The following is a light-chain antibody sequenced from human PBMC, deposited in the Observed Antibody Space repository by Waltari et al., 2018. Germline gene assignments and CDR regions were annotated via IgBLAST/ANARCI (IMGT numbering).Light chain of an antibody. V-gene: IGLV2-14*01. CDR3: CSYTRSSTYV. Sequence: QSALPQPASVSGSPGQSITISCTGPRSDIGTYHYISWYQQYPGKAPKLMIYDVNKRPSGVSDRFSGSKSGNTASLTISGLQAEDEADYYCCSYTRSSTYVFGTGTQVTVL. CDR1: RSDIGTYHY. J-gene: IGLJ1*01. CDR2: DVN.